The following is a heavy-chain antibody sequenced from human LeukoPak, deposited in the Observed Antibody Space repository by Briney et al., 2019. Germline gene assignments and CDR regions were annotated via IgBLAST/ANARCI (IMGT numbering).Heavy chain of an antibody. CDR1: GGSISSSSYY. D-gene: IGHD4-17*01. CDR3: ARPPRHDFDDSRVHDAFNI. J-gene: IGHJ3*02. CDR2: IYYSGST. Sequence: SETLSLTCTVSGGSISSSSYYWGWIRQPPGKGLEWIGSIYYSGSTYYNPSLKSRVTISVDTSKNQFSLKMSSVTAADTAVYYCARPPRHDFDDSRVHDAFNIWGQGTMVTVSS. V-gene: IGHV4-39*01.